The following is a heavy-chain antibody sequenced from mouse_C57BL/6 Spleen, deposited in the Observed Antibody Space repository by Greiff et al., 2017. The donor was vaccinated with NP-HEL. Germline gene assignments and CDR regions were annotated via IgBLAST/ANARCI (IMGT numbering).Heavy chain of an antibody. CDR3: ARVYGSSLGYFDV. CDR2: INYDGSST. Sequence: EVKLMESEGGLVQPGSSMKLSCTASGFTFSDYYMAWVRQVPEKGLEWVANINYDGSSTYYLDSLKSRFIISRDNAKNILYLQMSSLKSEDTATYYCARVYGSSLGYFDVWGTGTTVTVSS. J-gene: IGHJ1*03. D-gene: IGHD1-1*01. V-gene: IGHV5-16*01. CDR1: GFTFSDYY.